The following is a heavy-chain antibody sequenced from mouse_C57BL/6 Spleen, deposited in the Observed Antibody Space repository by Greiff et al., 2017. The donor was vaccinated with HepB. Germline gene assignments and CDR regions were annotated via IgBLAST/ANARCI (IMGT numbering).Heavy chain of an antibody. J-gene: IGHJ2*01. CDR1: GYTFTDYE. V-gene: IGHV1-15*01. CDR2: IDPETGGT. CDR3: TRSARSYFDY. Sequence: VQLQESGAELVRPGASVTLSCKASGYTFTDYEMHWVKQTPVHGLEWIGAIDPETGGTAYNQKFKGKAILTADKSSSTAYMELRSLTSEDSAVYYCTRSARSYFDYWGQGTTLTVSS.